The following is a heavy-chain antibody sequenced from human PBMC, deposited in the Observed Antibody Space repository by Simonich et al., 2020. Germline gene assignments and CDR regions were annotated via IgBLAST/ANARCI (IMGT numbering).Heavy chain of an antibody. V-gene: IGHV3-30*07. CDR1: GFTFSSYA. Sequence: QVQLVESGGGVVQPGRSLRLSCAASGFTFSSYAMHWVRQAHDRGLKWVSVISKVGSNKDYAESVKGRFTISRYNSKNTLYLQMNSLRAEDTAVYYCAREGAGNDAFDIWGQGTMVTVSS. CDR2: ISKVGSNK. CDR3: AREGAGNDAFDI. J-gene: IGHJ3*02. D-gene: IGHD1-26*01.